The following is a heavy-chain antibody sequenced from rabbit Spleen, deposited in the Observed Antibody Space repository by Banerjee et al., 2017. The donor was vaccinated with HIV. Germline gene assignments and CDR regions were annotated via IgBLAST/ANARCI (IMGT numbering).Heavy chain of an antibody. CDR1: GFTISSSDW. V-gene: IGHV1S40*01. J-gene: IGHJ6*01. CDR3: ARDTGSSFSSYGMDL. Sequence: QSLEESGGDLVKPGTSLTLTCTASGFTISSSDWICWVRQAPGKGLEWIACINTATNKAVYASWAKGRFTISKASSTTVTLQMTSLTAADTATYFCARDTGSSFSSYGMDLWGPGTLVTVS. D-gene: IGHD8-1*01. CDR2: INTATNKA.